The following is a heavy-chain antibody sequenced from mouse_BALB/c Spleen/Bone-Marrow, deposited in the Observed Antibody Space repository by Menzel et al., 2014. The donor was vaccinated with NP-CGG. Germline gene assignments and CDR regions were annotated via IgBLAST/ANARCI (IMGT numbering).Heavy chain of an antibody. J-gene: IGHJ2*01. CDR2: IYPGDGDT. CDR1: GYVFSTYW. CDR3: ARGGISVDY. Sequence: VKLQESGAELVRPGSSVKISCESSGYVFSTYWINWVKQRPGQGLERIGQIYPGDGDTDYNGKFKDKATLTADKSSNTAYMQLSSLTSEDSVVYFCARGGISVDYWGQGTTLTVSS. V-gene: IGHV1-80*01.